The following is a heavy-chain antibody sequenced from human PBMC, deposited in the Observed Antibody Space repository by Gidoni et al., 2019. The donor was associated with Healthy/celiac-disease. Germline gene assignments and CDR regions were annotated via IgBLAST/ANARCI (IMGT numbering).Heavy chain of an antibody. CDR1: GYSCTSYW. J-gene: IGHJ4*02. Sequence: EVQLVQSGAEGKKPGESLRISCKGSGYSCTSYWISWVRQLPGTGLEWMGRIDPSGSYTNYSPSFQGHVTISADKSFSTAYLQWSSLKASDTAMYYCARLPGPQQLWSPGVFDYWGQGTLVTVSS. CDR2: IDPSGSYT. V-gene: IGHV5-10-1*03. D-gene: IGHD5-18*01. CDR3: ARLPGPQQLWSPGVFDY.